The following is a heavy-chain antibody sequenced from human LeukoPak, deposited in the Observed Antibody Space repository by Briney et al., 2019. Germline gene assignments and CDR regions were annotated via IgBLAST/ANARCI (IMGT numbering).Heavy chain of an antibody. J-gene: IGHJ4*02. CDR2: MNLDGSEK. V-gene: IGHV3-7*01. CDR1: GFTFSSYW. D-gene: IGHD3/OR15-3a*01. Sequence: PGGSLRLSCAASGFTFSSYWMTWVRLAPGKGLEWVANMNLDGSEKYYVDSVKGRFVISRDNAKNSLYLQMNSLTAEDTAIYYCARDDGFSCYSYWGQGTLVTVSS. CDR3: ARDDGFSCYSY.